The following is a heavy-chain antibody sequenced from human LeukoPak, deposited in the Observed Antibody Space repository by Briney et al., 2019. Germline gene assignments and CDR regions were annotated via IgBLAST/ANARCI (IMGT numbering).Heavy chain of an antibody. J-gene: IGHJ4*02. V-gene: IGHV3-23*01. Sequence: SGGSLRLSCAVSGFTFTDYAMTWVRQAPGKGLEWVSGISGAGGGTYYADSVKGRFTISRDNSKNTLYLQMNSLRAEDTAVYYCAPSHGDYYFDYWGQGTLVTVSS. CDR1: GFTFTDYA. D-gene: IGHD4-17*01. CDR2: ISGAGGGT. CDR3: APSHGDYYFDY.